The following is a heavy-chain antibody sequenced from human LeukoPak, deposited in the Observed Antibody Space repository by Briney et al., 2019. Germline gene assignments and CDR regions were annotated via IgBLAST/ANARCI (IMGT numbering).Heavy chain of an antibody. CDR1: GFTFSNYA. J-gene: IGHJ4*02. V-gene: IGHV3-30*03. CDR3: ARCPESSGYYYELDS. D-gene: IGHD3-22*01. CDR2: ISYHGNNK. Sequence: GGSLRLSCAASGFTFSNYAMSWVRQAPGKGLEWVAVISYHGNNKYYADSVKGRFTISRDNSKNTLYLQMNSLRAEDTAVYYCARCPESSGYYYELDSWGQGTLVTVSS.